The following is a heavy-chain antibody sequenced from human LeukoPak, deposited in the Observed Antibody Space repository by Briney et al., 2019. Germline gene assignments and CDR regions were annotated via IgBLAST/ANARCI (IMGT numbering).Heavy chain of an antibody. V-gene: IGHV3-11*01. CDR3: ARIRDGYYYDSSGYTDY. CDR1: GFTFSDYY. D-gene: IGHD3-22*01. CDR2: ISSRGSTS. Sequence: GGSLRLSCSVFGFTFSDYYMSWIRQAPGKGLEWVSYISSRGSTSYYADSVKGRFTISRDNGKNSLYLQMNSLRAEDTAVYYCARIRDGYYYDSSGYTDYWGQGTLVTVSS. J-gene: IGHJ4*02.